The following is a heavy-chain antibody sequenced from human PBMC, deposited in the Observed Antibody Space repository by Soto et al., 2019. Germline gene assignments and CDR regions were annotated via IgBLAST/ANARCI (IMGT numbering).Heavy chain of an antibody. V-gene: IGHV4-39*01. CDR1: GGSISSSSYY. CDR2: IYYSGST. D-gene: IGHD2-8*01. CDR3: ARLSAGDEDLLMVYPYYYYYMDV. Sequence: SETLSLTCTVSGGSISSSSYYWGWIRQPPGKGLEWIGSIYYSGSTYYNPSLKSRVTISVDTSKNQFSLKLSSVTAADTAVYYCARLSAGDEDLLMVYPYYYYYMDVWGKGTTVTVSS. J-gene: IGHJ6*03.